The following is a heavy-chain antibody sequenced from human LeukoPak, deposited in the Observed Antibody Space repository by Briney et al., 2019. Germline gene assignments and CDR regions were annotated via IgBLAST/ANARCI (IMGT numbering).Heavy chain of an antibody. V-gene: IGHV3-48*03. CDR1: GFTFSGYE. CDR3: TRGSSGSFDF. CDR2: ISSSGSPI. J-gene: IGHJ4*02. D-gene: IGHD3-10*01. Sequence: GGSLRLSCAASGFTFSGYEMNWVHQAPGKGLQWVSYISSSGSPINYADSVKGRFTISRDNAKNSLFLQMNSLRAEDTAVYYCTRGSSGSFDFWGQGTLVTVSS.